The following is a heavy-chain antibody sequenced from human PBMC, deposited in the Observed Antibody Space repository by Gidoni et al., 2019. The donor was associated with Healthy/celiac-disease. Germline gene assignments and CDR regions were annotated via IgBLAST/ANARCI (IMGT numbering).Heavy chain of an antibody. CDR2: IYHSGST. Sequence: GPGLVKPSGTLSLTCAVSAGSISSGNWWSWVRQPPGTGRAWIGEIYHSGSTNYNPSLKSRVTISVDKSKNQFPLKLSSVTAADTAVYYCARVKIAGAVSFDYWGQGTLVTVSS. CDR1: AGSISSGNW. V-gene: IGHV4-4*02. D-gene: IGHD6-19*01. CDR3: ARVKIAGAVSFDY. J-gene: IGHJ4*02.